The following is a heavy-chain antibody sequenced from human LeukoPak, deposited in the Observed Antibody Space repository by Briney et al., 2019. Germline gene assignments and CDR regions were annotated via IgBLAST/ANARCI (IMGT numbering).Heavy chain of an antibody. CDR2: MHHSGRT. D-gene: IGHD2-2*01. Sequence: PSETLSLTCSVSGDSISSGNFYWGWVRQPPGKGLEWMVSMHHSGRTFYNPSLASRVAISLDTSTNQFSLNLTSVTAADTAVYYCARVSPEYDFDYWGQGTLVTVSS. CDR1: GDSISSGNFY. CDR3: ARVSPEYDFDY. J-gene: IGHJ4*02. V-gene: IGHV4-39*07.